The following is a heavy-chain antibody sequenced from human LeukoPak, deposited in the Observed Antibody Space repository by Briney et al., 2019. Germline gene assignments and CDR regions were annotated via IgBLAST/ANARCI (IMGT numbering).Heavy chain of an antibody. D-gene: IGHD6-6*01. CDR2: INHSGST. J-gene: IGHJ4*02. CDR1: GGSFSGYY. V-gene: IGHV4-34*01. Sequence: SETLSLTCAVYGGSFSGYYWSWIRQPPGKGLEWIGEINHSGSTNYNPSLKSRVTISVHTSKNQFSLNLSSVTAADTAVYYCARGGSSSSDRPLDYLGQGTLVTVSS. CDR3: ARGGSSSSDRPLDY.